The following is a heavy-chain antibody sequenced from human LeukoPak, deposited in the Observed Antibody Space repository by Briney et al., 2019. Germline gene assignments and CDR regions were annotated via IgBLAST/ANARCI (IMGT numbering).Heavy chain of an antibody. CDR1: GGSISRGGYS. Sequence: SEALSLTCAVSGGSISRGGYSWSWIRQPPGKGLEWIGYFYYSGSTYYNPSLKSRVTISVDTSKNQFSLKLSSVTAADTAVYYCAREKDYYDSSGRFDPWGQGTLVTVSS. CDR2: FYYSGST. CDR3: AREKDYYDSSGRFDP. J-gene: IGHJ5*02. V-gene: IGHV4-30-4*07. D-gene: IGHD3-22*01.